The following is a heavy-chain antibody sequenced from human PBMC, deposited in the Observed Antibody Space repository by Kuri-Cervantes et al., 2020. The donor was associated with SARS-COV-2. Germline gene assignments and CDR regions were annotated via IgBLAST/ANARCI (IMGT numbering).Heavy chain of an antibody. V-gene: IGHV4-39*01. CDR1: GASISGTIYY. J-gene: IGHJ5*02. Sequence: GSLRLSCTVSGASISGTIYYWGWIRQPPGKRLEWIGSIYSSGGTHYNPSLKSRVTISVDAPKNQFSLKLSSVTAADTAVYYCARLGGYRSGYNWFDPWGQGTLVTVSS. D-gene: IGHD5-18*01. CDR3: ARLGGYRSGYNWFDP. CDR2: IYSSGGT.